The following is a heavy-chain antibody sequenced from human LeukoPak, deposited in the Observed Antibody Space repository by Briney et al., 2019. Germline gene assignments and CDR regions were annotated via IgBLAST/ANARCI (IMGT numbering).Heavy chain of an antibody. Sequence: SETLSLTSLLDAASTCTYYWSWIRHPKGKRPEWIGYISYSGSTNYNPSLKSRVTISADTSKNQVSLTLSSVTAADTAVYYCARHPELYFFDYWGQGTLVTVSS. CDR1: AASTCTYY. CDR2: ISYSGST. V-gene: IGHV4-59*08. D-gene: IGHD3-10*01. J-gene: IGHJ4*02. CDR3: ARHPELYFFDY.